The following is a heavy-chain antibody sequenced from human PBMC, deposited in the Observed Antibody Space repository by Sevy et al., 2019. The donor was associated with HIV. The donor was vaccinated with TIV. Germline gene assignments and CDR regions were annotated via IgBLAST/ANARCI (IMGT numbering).Heavy chain of an antibody. V-gene: IGHV3-53*01. J-gene: IGHJ6*02. Sequence: GGSLRLSCAASGFTVSSNYMSWVRQAPGKGLEWVSVIYSGGSTYYADSVKGRFTISRDNSKNTLYLQMNSLRAEDTAVYYCARVRYDSSGYFYYYGMDVWGHGTTVTVSS. CDR3: ARVRYDSSGYFYYYGMDV. D-gene: IGHD3-22*01. CDR2: IYSGGST. CDR1: GFTVSSNY.